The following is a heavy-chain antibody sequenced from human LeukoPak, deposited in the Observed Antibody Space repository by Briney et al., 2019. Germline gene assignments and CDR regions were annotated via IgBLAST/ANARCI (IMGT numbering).Heavy chain of an antibody. J-gene: IGHJ4*02. D-gene: IGHD5-24*01. V-gene: IGHV3-33*01. CDR3: VRDNAAADGALDY. CDR1: GFTFSSHG. CDR2: IWHDGSHR. Sequence: GGSPRLSCVASGFTFSSHGMHWVRQAPGKGLEWVAVIWHDGSHRYYPDSVKGRFTISRDNSKNTLFLQMDSLRVDDTAVYYCVRDNAAADGALDYWGQGSLVTVSS.